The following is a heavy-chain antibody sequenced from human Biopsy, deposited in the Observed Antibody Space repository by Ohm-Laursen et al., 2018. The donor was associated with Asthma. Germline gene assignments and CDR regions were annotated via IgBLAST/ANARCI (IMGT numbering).Heavy chain of an antibody. CDR1: RFTYE. Sequence: RSLRLSCAASRFTYEMHWVRQAPGKGLEWVAVISYDGSSIYYADSVKGRFTTSRDNSKNTLSLQMNSLTAEDTAVYYCAREGVAGTHIEDWGQGTLVTVSS. CDR3: AREGVAGTHIED. CDR2: ISYDGSSI. D-gene: IGHD6-19*01. V-gene: IGHV3-30-3*01. J-gene: IGHJ4*02.